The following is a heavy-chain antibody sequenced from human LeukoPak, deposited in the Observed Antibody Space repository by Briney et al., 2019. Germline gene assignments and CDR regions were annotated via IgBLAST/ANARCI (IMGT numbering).Heavy chain of an antibody. D-gene: IGHD5-18*01. CDR2: LGTSGSP. J-gene: IGHJ2*01. V-gene: IGHV4-4*07. CDR3: ARTRDTASNSFDV. Sequence: PWETLSLTCSVSSGSIIRYHWSWIRQPAGKGLEWIGRLGTSGSPNYNPSLKSRGTMSVDTSKNQLSLKLSSVTGADTAVYYCARTRDTASNSFDVWGRGTLVTVSS. CDR1: SGSIIRYH.